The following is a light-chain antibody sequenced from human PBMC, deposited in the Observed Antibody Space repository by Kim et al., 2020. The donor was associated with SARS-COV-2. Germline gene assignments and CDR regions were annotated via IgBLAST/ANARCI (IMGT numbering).Light chain of an antibody. J-gene: IGLJ3*02. CDR1: TSNIGAGHY. V-gene: IGLV1-40*01. CDR3: QSYDNSLNTWV. CDR2: DNN. Sequence: QSVLTQPPSVSGAPGQRVTISCTGSTSNIGAGHYVHWYQHLPGTAPKLLINDNNNRPSGVPDRFSGSKSGTSASLAITELQAEDEADYYCQSYDNSLNTWVFGGGTKVTVL.